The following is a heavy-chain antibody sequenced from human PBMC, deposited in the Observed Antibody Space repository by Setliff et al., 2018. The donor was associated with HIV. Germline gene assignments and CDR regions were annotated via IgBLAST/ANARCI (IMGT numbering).Heavy chain of an antibody. J-gene: IGHJ4*02. CDR2: ISSSSSYI. V-gene: IGHV3-21*01. CDR3: ARAERSYSSGPTDY. Sequence: GGSLRLSCAASGFTFSSYSMNWVRQAPGKGLEWVSSISSSSSYIYYADSVKGRFAISRDNAKNSLYLQMNSLRAEDTAVYYCARAERSYSSGPTDYWGQGTLVTVSS. D-gene: IGHD6-19*01. CDR1: GFTFSSYS.